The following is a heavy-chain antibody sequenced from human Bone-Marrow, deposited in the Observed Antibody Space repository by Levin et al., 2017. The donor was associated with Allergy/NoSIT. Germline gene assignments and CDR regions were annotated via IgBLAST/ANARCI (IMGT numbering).Heavy chain of an antibody. CDR1: GGSVNSGSCY. V-gene: IGHV4-61*01. CDR2: NYDSGTT. D-gene: IGHD3-9*01. J-gene: IGHJ3*02. Sequence: SETLSLTCTVSGGSVNSGSCYWSWIRQRPGKGLEWIGNNYDSGTTNYNPSLKSRVTISVDTSRNQFSLKLSSVSAAATAVYYCTRVGRYHFEDPKAFDIWGQGTMVTVSS. CDR3: TRVGRYHFEDPKAFDI.